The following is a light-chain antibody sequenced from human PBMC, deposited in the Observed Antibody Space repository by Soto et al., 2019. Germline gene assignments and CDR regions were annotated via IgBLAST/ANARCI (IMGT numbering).Light chain of an antibody. J-gene: IGLJ1*01. CDR3: FSHRSGDSHV. CDR2: GVT. V-gene: IGLV2-14*01. Sequence: QSALTQPASVSGSPGQSITISCTGTSSDVGGYNYVSWYQQYPGKAPKLMIYGVTNRPSGVSNRFSGSKTGYTASLTISGLQAEDEAYYYCFSHRSGDSHVFGTGTKVTVL. CDR1: SSDVGGYNY.